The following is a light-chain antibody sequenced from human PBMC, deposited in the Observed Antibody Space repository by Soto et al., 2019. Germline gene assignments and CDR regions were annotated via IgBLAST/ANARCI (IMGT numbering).Light chain of an antibody. V-gene: IGKV1-39*01. CDR3: QQSYSVPYT. J-gene: IGKJ2*01. Sequence: DIQMTQSPSSLSASVGDRVTISCRASQTINTGLVWYQQKPGKAPQVLILGASSLQSGVPSRFSGSGSGTDFALTVSSLQPEDFASYYCQQSYSVPYTFGQGTSLEIK. CDR1: QTINTG. CDR2: GAS.